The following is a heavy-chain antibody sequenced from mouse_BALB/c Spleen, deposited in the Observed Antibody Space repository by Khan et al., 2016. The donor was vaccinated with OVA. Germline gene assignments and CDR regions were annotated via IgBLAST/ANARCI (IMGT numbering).Heavy chain of an antibody. Sequence: EVQLLESGPGLVKPSQSLSLTCSVTGYSITSGYYWNWIRQFPGNKQEWMGYMSHGGTFNNNQSLKNRIYITRDTSKNQFFLKLNSVTTEDGATYCCASAGLWFDYWGQGTLVTVSA. CDR1: GYSITSGYY. V-gene: IGHV3-6*01. CDR3: ASAGLWFDY. J-gene: IGHJ3*01. CDR2: MSHGGTF.